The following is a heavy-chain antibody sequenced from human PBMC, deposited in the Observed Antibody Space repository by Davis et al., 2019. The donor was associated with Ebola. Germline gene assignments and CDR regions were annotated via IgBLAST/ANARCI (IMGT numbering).Heavy chain of an antibody. CDR1: GGTFSSYA. Sequence: SVKVSCKASGGTFSSYAISWVRQAPGQGLEWMGGIIPILGIANYAQKFQGRVTITADKSTSTAYMELSSLRSEDTAVYYCARGDYESSGYPLGDWFDPWGQGTLVTVSS. D-gene: IGHD3-22*01. CDR3: ARGDYESSGYPLGDWFDP. J-gene: IGHJ5*02. CDR2: IIPILGIA. V-gene: IGHV1-69*10.